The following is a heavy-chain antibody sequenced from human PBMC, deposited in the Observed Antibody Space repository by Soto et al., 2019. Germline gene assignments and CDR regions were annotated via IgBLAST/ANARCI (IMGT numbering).Heavy chain of an antibody. CDR1: GGSFSGYY. CDR2: INHSGST. Sequence: SETLSLTCAVYGGSFSGYYWSWIRQPPGKGLEWIGEINHSGSTNYNPSLKSRVTISVDTSKNQFSLKLSSVTAADTAVYYCARAGRGYCISTSCYSDYYYYGMDVWGQGTTVTVSS. D-gene: IGHD2-2*01. CDR3: ARAGRGYCISTSCYSDYYYYGMDV. J-gene: IGHJ6*02. V-gene: IGHV4-34*01.